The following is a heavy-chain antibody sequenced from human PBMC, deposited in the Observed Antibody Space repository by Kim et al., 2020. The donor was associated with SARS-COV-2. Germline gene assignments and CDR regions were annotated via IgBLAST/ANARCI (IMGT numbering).Heavy chain of an antibody. V-gene: IGHV3-33*01. Sequence: NKSYSDSVKGRFTISRENSKNTLYLQMNGLRAEDTAVYYCARAGAAAPDYWGQGTLVTVSS. CDR2: NK. CDR3: ARAGAAAPDY. D-gene: IGHD6-13*01. J-gene: IGHJ4*02.